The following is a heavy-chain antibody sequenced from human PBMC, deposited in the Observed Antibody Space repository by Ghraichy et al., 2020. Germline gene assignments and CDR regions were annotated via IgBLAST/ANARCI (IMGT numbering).Heavy chain of an antibody. J-gene: IGHJ4*02. D-gene: IGHD3-3*01. V-gene: IGHV4-34*01. CDR1: NESFSGFY. Sequence: SETLSLTCAVYNESFSGFYWSWIRQPPGKGLEWIGEINHTGSTKYSPSLKSRVTISVDTSKNQFSLRLRSVTAAATAVYYCAKSRAIFAVVHAFDSWGQGTVVTVSS. CDR2: INHTGST. CDR3: AKSRAIFAVVHAFDS.